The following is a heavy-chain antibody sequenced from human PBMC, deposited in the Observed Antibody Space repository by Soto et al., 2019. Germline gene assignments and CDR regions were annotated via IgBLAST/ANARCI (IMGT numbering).Heavy chain of an antibody. D-gene: IGHD1-26*01. CDR3: ARELKVGPAECFVN. J-gene: IGHJ1*01. V-gene: IGHV3-7*01. CDR2: INRDGSEK. Sequence: PGGSLRLSWAVSGFTFSNSWMSWGRQTPGKGLEWVANINRDGSEKDYLGSVKGRFTISRDNAKSSLYLQMNSLRAEDTAVYYCARELKVGPAECFVNWGQGTLVTVSS. CDR1: GFTFSNSW.